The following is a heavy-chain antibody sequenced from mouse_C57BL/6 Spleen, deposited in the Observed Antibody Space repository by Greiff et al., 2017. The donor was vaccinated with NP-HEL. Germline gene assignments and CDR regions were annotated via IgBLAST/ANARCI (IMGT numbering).Heavy chain of an antibody. CDR1: GFTFSSYG. V-gene: IGHV5-6*01. D-gene: IGHD2-2*01. CDR2: ISSGGSYT. Sequence: VKVVESGGDLVKPGGSLKLSCAASGFTFSSYGMSWVRQTPDKRLEWVATISSGGSYTYYPDSVKGRFTISRDNAKNTLYLQMSSLKSEDTAMYYCARHEGAMVTTYYYAMDYWGQGTSVTVSS. J-gene: IGHJ4*01. CDR3: ARHEGAMVTTYYYAMDY.